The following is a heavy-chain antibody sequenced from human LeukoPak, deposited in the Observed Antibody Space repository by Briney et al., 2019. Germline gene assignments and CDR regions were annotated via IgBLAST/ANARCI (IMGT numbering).Heavy chain of an antibody. V-gene: IGHV3-21*01. CDR2: ISSSSSYI. Sequence: PGGSLRLSCAASGFTFSSYSMNWVRQAPGKGLEWVSSISSSSSYIYYADSVKGRFTISRDNAKNSLYLRMNSLRAEDTAVYYCARVVVGACFDYWGQGTLVTVSS. CDR1: GFTFSSYS. J-gene: IGHJ4*02. D-gene: IGHD1-26*01. CDR3: ARVVVGACFDY.